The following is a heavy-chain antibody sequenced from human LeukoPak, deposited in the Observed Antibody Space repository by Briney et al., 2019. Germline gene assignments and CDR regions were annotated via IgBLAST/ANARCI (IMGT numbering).Heavy chain of an antibody. D-gene: IGHD3-3*01. CDR1: GFTFSSYS. CDR2: ISSSSSYI. Sequence: GGSLRLSCAASGFTFSSYSINWVRQAPGKGLEWVSSISSSSSYIYYADSVKGRFTISRDNAKNSLYLQMNSLRAEDTAVYYCARDKSGYHDYWGQGTLVTVSS. V-gene: IGHV3-21*01. J-gene: IGHJ4*02. CDR3: ARDKSGYHDY.